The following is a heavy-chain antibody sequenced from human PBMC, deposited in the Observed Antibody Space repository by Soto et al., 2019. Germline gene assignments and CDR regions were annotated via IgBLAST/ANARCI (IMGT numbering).Heavy chain of an antibody. CDR3: ARHRGYSYGYFDY. CDR1: GYSFTSYW. CDR2: IDLRDSYT. D-gene: IGHD5-18*01. Sequence: PGDSLKISCKGSGYSFTSYWISWVRQMPGKGMEWMWRIDLRDSYTNYSPSLQGHVTISADKSISTAYLQWSSLKASDTAMYYCARHRGYSYGYFDYGGQGTLVTVSS. V-gene: IGHV5-10-1*01. J-gene: IGHJ4*02.